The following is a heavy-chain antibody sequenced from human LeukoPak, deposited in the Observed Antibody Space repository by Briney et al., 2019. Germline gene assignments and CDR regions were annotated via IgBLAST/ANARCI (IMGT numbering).Heavy chain of an antibody. D-gene: IGHD2-2*01. CDR2: IKSKTDGGTT. V-gene: IGHV3-15*01. Sequence: GGTLRLSCAASGFTFSNAWMSWVRQAPGKGLEGVGRIKSKTDGGTTDYAAPVKGRFTISRDDSKNTLYLQMNSLKTEDTAVYYCTTSATREYQLLDSNYYYYYMDVWGKGTTVTVSS. CDR3: TTSATREYQLLDSNYYYYYMDV. J-gene: IGHJ6*03. CDR1: GFTFSNAW.